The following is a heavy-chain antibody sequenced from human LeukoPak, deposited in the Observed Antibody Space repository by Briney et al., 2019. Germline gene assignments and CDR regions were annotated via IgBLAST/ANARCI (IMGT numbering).Heavy chain of an antibody. J-gene: IGHJ4*02. CDR2: ISSSGSTI. Sequence: PGGSLRLSCAASGFTFSSYEMNWVRQAPGKGLEWVSYISSSGSTIYYADSVKGRFTISRDNAKNSLYLQMSSLRAEDTAVYYCAIIVVVVAATGPVDYWGQGTLVTVSS. D-gene: IGHD2-15*01. CDR3: AIIVVVVAATGPVDY. V-gene: IGHV3-48*03. CDR1: GFTFSSYE.